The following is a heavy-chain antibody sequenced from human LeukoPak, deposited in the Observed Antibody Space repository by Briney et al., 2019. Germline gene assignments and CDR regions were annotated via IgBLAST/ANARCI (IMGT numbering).Heavy chain of an antibody. CDR2: IYTSGST. CDR3: AGHHPRNTVDF. V-gene: IGHV4-4*07. J-gene: IGHJ4*02. CDR1: GGSISSYY. Sequence: SETLSLTCTVSGGSISSYYWSWIRQPAGKGLEWIGRIYTSGSTNYNPSLKSRVAISLDTSKNQFSLKLSSVTAADTAVYYCAGHHPRNTVDFWGQGTLVTVSS. D-gene: IGHD2-8*02.